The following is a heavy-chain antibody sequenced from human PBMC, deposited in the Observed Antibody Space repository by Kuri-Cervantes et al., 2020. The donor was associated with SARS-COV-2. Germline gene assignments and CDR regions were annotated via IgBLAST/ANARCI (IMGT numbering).Heavy chain of an antibody. V-gene: IGHV3-30-3*01. J-gene: IGHJ4*02. CDR2: ISDDGSNE. CDR1: GFTFSSYA. CDR3: ARDPAITSYFDY. Sequence: GESLKISCAASGFTFSSYAMHWVRQAPGKGLEWVALISDDGSNEYYADSVKGRFTISRDNSKNTLYLQMNSLRADDTAVYYCARDPAITSYFDYWGQGTLVTVSS.